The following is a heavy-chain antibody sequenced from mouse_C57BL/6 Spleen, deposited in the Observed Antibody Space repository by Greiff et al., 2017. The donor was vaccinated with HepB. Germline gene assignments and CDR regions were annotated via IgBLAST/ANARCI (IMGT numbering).Heavy chain of an antibody. D-gene: IGHD2-4*01. CDR1: GYTFTSYW. CDR3: ARDDYDEGFAY. CDR2: IDPSDSET. J-gene: IGHJ3*01. V-gene: IGHV1-52*01. Sequence: QVQLQQPGAELVRPGSSVKLSCKASGYTFTSYWMHWVKQRPIQGLEWIGNIDPSDSETHYNQKFKDKATLTVDKSSSTAYMQRSSLTSEDSAVYSCARDDYDEGFAYWGQGTLVTVSA.